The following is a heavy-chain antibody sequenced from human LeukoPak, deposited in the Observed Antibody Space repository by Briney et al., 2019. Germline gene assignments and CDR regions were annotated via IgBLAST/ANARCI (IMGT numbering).Heavy chain of an antibody. J-gene: IGHJ3*02. CDR3: ARDRHSSGWYAFDI. V-gene: IGHV4-59*01. CDR2: IYYSGST. D-gene: IGHD6-19*01. Sequence: PSETLSLTCTVSGGSISSYYRSWIRQPPGKGLEWIGYIYYSGSTNYNPSLKSRVTISVDTSKNQFSLKLRSVTAADTAVYYCARDRHSSGWYAFDIWGQGTMVTVSS. CDR1: GGSISSYY.